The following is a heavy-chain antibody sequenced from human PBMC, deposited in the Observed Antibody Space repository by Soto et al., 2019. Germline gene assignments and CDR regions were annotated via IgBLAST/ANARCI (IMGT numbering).Heavy chain of an antibody. D-gene: IGHD6-13*01. V-gene: IGHV4-61*01. Sequence: TSETRSLTCTFSGGSVISCSYYWSCILQPPGKGLEWIVYIYYSGSTNYNPSLNSRVTISVDTSKNQFSLKLSSVTAADTAVYYCARAGIAAAGTFSYNWFDPWGQGTLVTVSS. CDR2: IYYSGST. J-gene: IGHJ5*02. CDR1: GGSVISCSYY. CDR3: ARAGIAAAGTFSYNWFDP.